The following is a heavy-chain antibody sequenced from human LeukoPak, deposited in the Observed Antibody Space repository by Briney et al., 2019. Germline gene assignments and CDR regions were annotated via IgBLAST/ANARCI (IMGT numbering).Heavy chain of an antibody. CDR2: IYHSGST. CDR3: GRSPRLPSRNAFDI. D-gene: IGHD4-11*01. V-gene: IGHV4-38-2*01. J-gene: IGHJ3*02. CDR1: GYSISSGYY. Sequence: SETLSLTCAVSGYSISSGYYWGWIRQPPGKGLEWIGSIYHSGSTYYNPSLKSRVTISVDTSKNQFSLKLSSVTAADTAVYYCGRSPRLPSRNAFDIWGQGTMVTVSS.